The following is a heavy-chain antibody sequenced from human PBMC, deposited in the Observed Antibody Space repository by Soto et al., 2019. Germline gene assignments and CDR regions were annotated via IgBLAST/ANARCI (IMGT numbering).Heavy chain of an antibody. J-gene: IGHJ6*04. D-gene: IGHD3-3*01. V-gene: IGHV5-51*01. CDR1: GYSFTSYW. Sequence: GESLKISCMGSGYSFTSYWIGWVRQMPGKGLEWMGIIYPGDSDTRYSPSFQGQVTISADKSISTAYLQWSSLKASDTAMYYCARSDTIFGVALDFYGMDVWGKGTTFTVSS. CDR3: ARSDTIFGVALDFYGMDV. CDR2: IYPGDSDT.